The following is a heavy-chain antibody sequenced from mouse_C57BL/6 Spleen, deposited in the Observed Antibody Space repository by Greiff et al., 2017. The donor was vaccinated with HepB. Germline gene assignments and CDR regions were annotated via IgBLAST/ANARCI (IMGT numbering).Heavy chain of an antibody. D-gene: IGHD2-4*01. Sequence: EVQRVESGGGLVKPGGSLKLSCAASGFTFSSYAMSWVRKTPEKRLEWVATISDGGSYTYYPDNVKGRFTISRDNAKNNLYLQMSHLKSEDTAMYYCARAPYDYDGAWFAYWGQGTLVTVSA. J-gene: IGHJ3*01. CDR3: ARAPYDYDGAWFAY. V-gene: IGHV5-4*01. CDR1: GFTFSSYA. CDR2: ISDGGSYT.